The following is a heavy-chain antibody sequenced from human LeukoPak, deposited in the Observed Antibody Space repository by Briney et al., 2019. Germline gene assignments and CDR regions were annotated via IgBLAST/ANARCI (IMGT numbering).Heavy chain of an antibody. CDR3: ARELLVVVPAALDY. CDR2: INPNSGGT. CDR1: GYTFTGYY. Sequence: ASVKVSCKASGYTFTGYYMHWVRQAPGQGLEWMGWINPNSGGTSYAQKFQGRVTMTRDTSISTAYMELSRLRSDDTAVYYCARELLVVVPAALDYWGQGTLVTVSS. J-gene: IGHJ4*02. D-gene: IGHD2-2*01. V-gene: IGHV1-2*02.